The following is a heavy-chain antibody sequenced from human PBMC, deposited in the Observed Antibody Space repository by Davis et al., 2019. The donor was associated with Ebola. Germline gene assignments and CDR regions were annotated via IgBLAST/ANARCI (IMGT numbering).Heavy chain of an antibody. CDR3: VRVLGSGPYGEYYYGMDV. CDR2: NSASGGST. D-gene: IGHD6-19*01. Sequence: GESLKISCAASGFTFSNAWMSWVRQAPGEGLEWVLTNSASGGSTYYADSVKGRFTISRDNSKNTLYLQMNSLRAEDTAVYYCVRVLGSGPYGEYYYGMDVWGQGTTVTVSS. V-gene: IGHV3-23*01. J-gene: IGHJ6*02. CDR1: GFTFSNAW.